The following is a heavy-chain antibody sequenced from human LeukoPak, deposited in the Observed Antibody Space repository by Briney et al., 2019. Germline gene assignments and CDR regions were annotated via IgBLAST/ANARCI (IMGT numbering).Heavy chain of an antibody. CDR1: GFTFSSYN. CDR3: ARPLDGYSPGFDY. CDR2: ISYDGSNK. D-gene: IGHD5-24*01. J-gene: IGHJ4*02. Sequence: PGGSLRLSCAASGFTFSSYNMHWVRQAPGKGLEWVAVISYDGSNKYYADSVKGRFTISRDNSKNTLYLQMNSLRPEDTAVYYCARPLDGYSPGFDYWGQGTLVTVSS. V-gene: IGHV3-30*04.